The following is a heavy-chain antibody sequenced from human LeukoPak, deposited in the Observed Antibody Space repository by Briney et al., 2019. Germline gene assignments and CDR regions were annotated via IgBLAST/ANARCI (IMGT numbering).Heavy chain of an antibody. Sequence: PSEILSLTCTVSGGSISSYYWSWIRQPPGKGLEWIGYIYYSGSTNYNPSLKSRVTISVDTSKNQFSLKLSSVTAADTAVYYCARRCSDSSGYPRDAFDIWGQGTMVTVSS. V-gene: IGHV4-59*01. J-gene: IGHJ3*02. CDR3: ARRCSDSSGYPRDAFDI. CDR2: IYYSGST. D-gene: IGHD3-22*01. CDR1: GGSISSYY.